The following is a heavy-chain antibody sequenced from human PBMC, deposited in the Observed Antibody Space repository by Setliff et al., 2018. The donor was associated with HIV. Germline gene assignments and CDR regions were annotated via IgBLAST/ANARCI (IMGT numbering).Heavy chain of an antibody. CDR3: ARGVAAAGL. J-gene: IGHJ4*02. V-gene: IGHV4-34*12. Sequence: SETLSLTCAVYGGSISGYSWNWIRQPPWKGLEWIGNIFYSGHTFYNPSLRSRVTISVDTSKNQFSLKLSSVTAADTAVYYCARGVAAAGLWGQGTLVTVSS. D-gene: IGHD6-13*01. CDR1: GGSISGYS. CDR2: IFYSGHT.